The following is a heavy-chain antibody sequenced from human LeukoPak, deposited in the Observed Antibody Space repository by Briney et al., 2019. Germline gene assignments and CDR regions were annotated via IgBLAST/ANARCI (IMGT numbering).Heavy chain of an antibody. V-gene: IGHV3-48*03. J-gene: IGHJ3*02. CDR1: GFTFSSYE. CDR2: ISSSGGTI. CDR3: SRETYDILTRDDLDI. Sequence: GGSLRLSCAASGFTFSSYEMNWVRQAPGKGLEWVSYISSSGGTIYYADSVKGRFTISRDNAKNSLYLQMNSLRAEDTAVYYCSRETYDILTRDDLDIWGQGTMVTVSS. D-gene: IGHD3-9*01.